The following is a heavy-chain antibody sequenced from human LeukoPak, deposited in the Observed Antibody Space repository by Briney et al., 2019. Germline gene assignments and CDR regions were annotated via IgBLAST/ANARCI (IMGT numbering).Heavy chain of an antibody. D-gene: IGHD6-13*01. J-gene: IGHJ4*02. CDR3: ARGEGASWWFDY. CDR2: IFFSGST. CDR1: GDSISSDN. V-gene: IGHV4-59*01. Sequence: SETLSLTSAVPGDSISSDNWSWIRQPLGEGLGRVGHIFFSGSTKYNPSLKTRVTLSIDTSKNQFSLKLTSVTAADTAVYYCARGEGASWWFDYWGQGTLVTVSS.